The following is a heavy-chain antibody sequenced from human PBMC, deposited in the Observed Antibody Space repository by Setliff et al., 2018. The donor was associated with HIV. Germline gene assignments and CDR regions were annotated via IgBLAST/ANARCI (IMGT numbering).Heavy chain of an antibody. D-gene: IGHD6-19*01. V-gene: IGHV4-61*09. J-gene: IGHJ2*01. CDR1: GGSISSGSYY. Sequence: SETLSLTCTVSGGSISSGSYYWSWIRQPAGKGLEWIGHIYTSGSTNYNPSLKSRVTISVDTSKNQFSLKLSSVTAADTAVYYCASGLSSGWYGYWYFDLWGRGTLVTVSS. CDR2: IYTSGST. CDR3: ASGLSSGWYGYWYFDL.